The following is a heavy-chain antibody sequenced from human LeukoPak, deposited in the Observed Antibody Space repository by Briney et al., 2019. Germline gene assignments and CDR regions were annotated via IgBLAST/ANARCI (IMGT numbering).Heavy chain of an antibody. V-gene: IGHV4-34*01. Sequence: SETLSLTCAVYGGSFSGYYWSWIRQPPGKGLEWIGEINHSGSTNYNPSLKSRVTISVDTSKNQFSLKLSSVTAADTAVYYCARVPKYYDIWSGFTAKYMDVWGKGTTVTVSS. D-gene: IGHD3-3*01. CDR3: ARVPKYYDIWSGFTAKYMDV. J-gene: IGHJ6*03. CDR1: GGSFSGYY. CDR2: INHSGST.